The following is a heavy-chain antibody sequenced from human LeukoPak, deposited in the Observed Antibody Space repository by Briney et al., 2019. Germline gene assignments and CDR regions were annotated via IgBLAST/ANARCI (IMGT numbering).Heavy chain of an antibody. Sequence: QSGGSLRLSCAASGFTFSSYGMHWVRQAPGKGLERVAVIWYDGSNKYYADSVKGRFTIYRDNSKNTLYLQMNSLRAEDTAVYYCARGGGLDVWGQGATVTVSS. D-gene: IGHD3-16*01. CDR1: GFTFSSYG. V-gene: IGHV3-33*01. CDR3: ARGGGLDV. J-gene: IGHJ6*02. CDR2: IWYDGSNK.